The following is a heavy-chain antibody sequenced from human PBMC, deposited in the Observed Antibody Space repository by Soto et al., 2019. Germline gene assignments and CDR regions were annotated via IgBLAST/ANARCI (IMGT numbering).Heavy chain of an antibody. D-gene: IGHD6-19*01. J-gene: IGHJ4*02. CDR3: AKVDSSGWFFDY. Sequence: GGSLRLSCAGSGFTFSNYAMHWVRQAPGKGLEWVSAISGSGGSTYYADSVKGRFTISRDNSKNTLYLQMNSLRAEDTAVYYCAKVDSSGWFFDYWGQGTLVTVSS. V-gene: IGHV3-23*01. CDR1: GFTFSNYA. CDR2: ISGSGGST.